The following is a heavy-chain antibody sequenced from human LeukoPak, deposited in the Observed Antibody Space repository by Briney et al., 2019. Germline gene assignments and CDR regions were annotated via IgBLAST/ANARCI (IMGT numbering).Heavy chain of an antibody. D-gene: IGHD4-17*01. CDR2: ISPEGGDT. Sequence: EASVKVSCKASGYTFTDYFMHWVRQAPGQGLEWMGRISPEGGDTHYAQRFQGRVTMTRDTSISTAYMELTSLSSDDTAVYYCARNYGHNSKYFDFWGQGTLVTVSS. J-gene: IGHJ4*02. V-gene: IGHV1-2*06. CDR1: GYTFTDYF. CDR3: ARNYGHNSKYFDF.